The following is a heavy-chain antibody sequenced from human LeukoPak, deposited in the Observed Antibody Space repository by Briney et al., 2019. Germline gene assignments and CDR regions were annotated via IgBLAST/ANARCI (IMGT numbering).Heavy chain of an antibody. CDR1: GYTFTSYW. J-gene: IGHJ3*02. D-gene: IGHD1-26*01. V-gene: IGHV5-51*01. CDR3: ARSIVGATTLDI. Sequence: GESLTISCKASGYTFTSYWIGWVRQMPGKGLEWMAVIYPGDSDTRCSPSFQGQVTISADKSISTAYLQWSSLKASDTVMYYCARSIVGATTLDIWGQGTMVTVSS. CDR2: IYPGDSDT.